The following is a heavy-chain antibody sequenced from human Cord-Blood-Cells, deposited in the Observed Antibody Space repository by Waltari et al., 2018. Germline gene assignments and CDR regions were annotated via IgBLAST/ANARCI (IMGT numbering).Heavy chain of an antibody. CDR3: ARDLLLTNSRWFDP. CDR2: IIPIFGTA. CDR1: GGTFRRYA. V-gene: IGHV1-69*01. Sequence: QVPLVQSGTEVMNPGSTVKVSCMASGGTFRRYAIRWVGPGPGQGLEWMGGIIPIFGTANYAQKFQGRVTITADESTSTAYMELSSLRSEVTAVYYCARDLLLTNSRWFDPWGQGTLLTVSS. D-gene: IGHD3-10*01. J-gene: IGHJ5*02.